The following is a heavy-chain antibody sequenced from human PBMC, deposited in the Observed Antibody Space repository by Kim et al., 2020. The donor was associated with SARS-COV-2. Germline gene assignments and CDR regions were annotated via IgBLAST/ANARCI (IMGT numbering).Heavy chain of an antibody. D-gene: IGHD3-22*01. CDR1: GYTFTSYY. CDR3: ARDSSTHYYDSSGYPENYFDY. J-gene: IGHJ4*02. CDR2: INPSGGST. V-gene: IGHV1-46*01. Sequence: ASVKVSCKASGYTFTSYYMHWVRQAPGQGLEWMGIINPSGGSTSYAQKFQGRVTMTRDTSTSTVYMELSSLRSEDTAVYYCARDSSTHYYDSSGYPENYFDYWGQGTLVTVSS.